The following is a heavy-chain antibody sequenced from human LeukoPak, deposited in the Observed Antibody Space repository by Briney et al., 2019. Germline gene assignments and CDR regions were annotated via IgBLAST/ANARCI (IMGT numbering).Heavy chain of an antibody. Sequence: GGSLRLSCAASGFTFSSYSMNWVRQAPGKGLEWVSAISGSGTTTYYADSVKGRFTISRDSSKNTLYLQMNSLRAEDTAVYYCAKEGNYYGTDYWGQGTLVTVFS. D-gene: IGHD1-26*01. J-gene: IGHJ4*02. CDR3: AKEGNYYGTDY. CDR2: ISGSGTTT. CDR1: GFTFSSYS. V-gene: IGHV3-23*01.